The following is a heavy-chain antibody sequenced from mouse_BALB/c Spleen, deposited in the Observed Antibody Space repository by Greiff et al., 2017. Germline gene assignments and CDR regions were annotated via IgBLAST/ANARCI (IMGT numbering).Heavy chain of an antibody. CDR2: IDPSDSET. D-gene: IGHD2-4*01. CDR1: GYSFTSYW. Sequence: QVQLQQSGPQLVRPGASVKISCKASGYSFTSYWMHWVKQRPGQGLEWIGMIDPSDSETRLNQKFKDKATLTVDKSSSTAYMQLSSPTSEDSAVYYCAIGATMITTYYFDYWGQGTTLTVSS. V-gene: IGHV1-74*01. J-gene: IGHJ2*01. CDR3: AIGATMITTYYFDY.